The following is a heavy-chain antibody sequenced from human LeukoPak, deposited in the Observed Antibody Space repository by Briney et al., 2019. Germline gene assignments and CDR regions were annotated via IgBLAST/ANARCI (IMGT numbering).Heavy chain of an antibody. CDR3: ATVRGGYAEYFQH. D-gene: IGHD5-24*01. J-gene: IGHJ1*01. V-gene: IGHV1-2*02. CDR2: INPNSGGT. CDR1: GYTFTGYY. Sequence: ASVKVSCKASGYTFTGYYMHWVRQAPGQGLEWMGWINPNSGGTNYAQKFQGRVTMTRDTSISTAYMELSRLRSDDTAVYYCATVRGGYAEYFQHWGQGTLVTVSS.